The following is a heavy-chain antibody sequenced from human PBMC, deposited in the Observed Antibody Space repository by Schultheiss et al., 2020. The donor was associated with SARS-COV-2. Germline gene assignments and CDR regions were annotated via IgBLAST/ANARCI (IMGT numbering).Heavy chain of an antibody. CDR1: GFTFSSYS. CDR2: ISSSSSYI. Sequence: GGSLRLSCAASGFTFSSYSMNWVRQAPGKGLEWVSSISSSSSYIYYADSVKGRFTISRDNAKNSLYLQMNSLRAEDTAVYYCARDNRIIVVVPAAIEYYYMDVWGKGTTVTV. D-gene: IGHD2-2*01. CDR3: ARDNRIIVVVPAAIEYYYMDV. V-gene: IGHV3-21*01. J-gene: IGHJ6*03.